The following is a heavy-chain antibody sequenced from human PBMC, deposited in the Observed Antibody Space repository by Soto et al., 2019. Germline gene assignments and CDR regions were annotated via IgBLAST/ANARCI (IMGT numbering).Heavy chain of an antibody. V-gene: IGHV4-59*01. CDR1: GGSISSYY. D-gene: IGHD3-16*01. CDR2: IYYSGST. Sequence: SETLSLTCTVSGGSISSYYWSWIRQPPGKGLEWIGYIYYSGSTNYNPSLKSRVTISVDTSKNQFSLKLSSVTAADTAVYYCARDRGYGMDVWGQGTTVTVSS. J-gene: IGHJ6*02. CDR3: ARDRGYGMDV.